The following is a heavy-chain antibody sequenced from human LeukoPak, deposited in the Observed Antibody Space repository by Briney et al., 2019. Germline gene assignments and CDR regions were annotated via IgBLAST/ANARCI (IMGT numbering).Heavy chain of an antibody. CDR3: ARGKVVPAAFARGNYYYYYGMDV. CDR2: IIPILGIA. V-gene: IGHV1-69*04. Sequence: PGSSVKVSCQASGGTFSSYAISWVRQAPGQGLEWMGRIIPILGIANYAQKFQGRVTITADKSTSTAYMELRSLRSEDTAVYYCARGKVVPAAFARGNYYYYYGMDVWGQGTTVTVSS. J-gene: IGHJ6*02. D-gene: IGHD2-2*01. CDR1: GGTFSSYA.